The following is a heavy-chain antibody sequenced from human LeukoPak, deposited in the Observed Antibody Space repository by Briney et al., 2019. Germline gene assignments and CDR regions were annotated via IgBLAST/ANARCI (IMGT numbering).Heavy chain of an antibody. CDR1: GGSISGYY. CDR2: IYYSGST. J-gene: IGHJ5*02. D-gene: IGHD2-2*01. Sequence: SETLSLTCTVSGGSISGYYWSWIRQPPGKGLEWIGYIYYSGSTNYNPSLKSRVTISVGTSKNQFSLKLSSVTAADTAVYYCARARGGYCSSTSCLNNWFDPWGQGTLVTVSS. V-gene: IGHV4-59*01. CDR3: ARARGGYCSSTSCLNNWFDP.